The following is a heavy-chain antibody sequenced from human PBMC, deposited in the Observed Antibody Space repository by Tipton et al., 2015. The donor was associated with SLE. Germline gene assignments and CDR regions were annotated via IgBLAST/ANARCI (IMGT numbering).Heavy chain of an antibody. D-gene: IGHD3-16*01. CDR2: CSWDGDST. V-gene: IGHV3-43*01. J-gene: IGHJ6*02. Sequence: SLRLSCAASGFTFDDYTMHWVRPPPGLGLEWVFLCSWDGDSTYYADSVKGRFTISRDNSKNSLYLQMNSLRSEDTAFYYCGGITPGSMDVWGQGTTVTVSS. CDR1: GFTFDDYT. CDR3: GGITPGSMDV.